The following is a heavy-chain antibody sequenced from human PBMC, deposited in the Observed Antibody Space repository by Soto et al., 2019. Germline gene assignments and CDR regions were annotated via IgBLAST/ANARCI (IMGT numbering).Heavy chain of an antibody. CDR3: ARDWFGIDY. Sequence: QVQLVQSGAEVKKPGASVKVSCKATGYTFPSYGISWVRQAPGQGLEWMGWINPYSGNTNDAQKLQGRVTMTTDTSTNTAYMELRSLRSDDTAVYYCARDWFGIDYWGQGTLVTVSS. CDR2: INPYSGNT. D-gene: IGHD3-16*01. CDR1: GYTFPSYG. J-gene: IGHJ4*02. V-gene: IGHV1-18*01.